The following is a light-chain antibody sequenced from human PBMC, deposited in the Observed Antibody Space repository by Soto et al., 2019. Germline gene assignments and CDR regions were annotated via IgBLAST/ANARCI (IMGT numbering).Light chain of an antibody. Sequence: QSALTQPASVSGSPGQSITISCTGTRGDIGGYNSVSWYQQHPGKAPKLLIYEVVKRPSGVSNRFSGSKSGNTAYLTLSGLQVEDEAEYCCCSFTTTGTHVFGTGTQGTAL. J-gene: IGLJ1*01. V-gene: IGLV2-14*01. CDR2: EVV. CDR1: RGDIGGYNS. CDR3: CSFTTTGTHV.